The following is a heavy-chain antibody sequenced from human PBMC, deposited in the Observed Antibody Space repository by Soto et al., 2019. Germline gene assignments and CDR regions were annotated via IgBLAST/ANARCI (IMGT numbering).Heavy chain of an antibody. J-gene: IGHJ4*02. Sequence: SETLSLTCTVSGGSISSGGYYWSWIRQHPGKGLEWIGYIYYSGSTYYNPSLKSRVTISVDTSKNQFSLKLSSVTAADTAVYYCARENYGSGSYHLDYWSQGTLVTVSS. D-gene: IGHD3-10*01. CDR1: GGSISSGGYY. V-gene: IGHV4-31*03. CDR2: IYYSGST. CDR3: ARENYGSGSYHLDY.